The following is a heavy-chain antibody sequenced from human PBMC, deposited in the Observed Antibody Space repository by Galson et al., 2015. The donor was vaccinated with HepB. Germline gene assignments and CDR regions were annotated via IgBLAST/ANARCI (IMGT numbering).Heavy chain of an antibody. V-gene: IGHV3-30*18. Sequence: SLRLSCAASGFDFFTYGMHWVRQAPGKGLEWVAVISYDGRNTYYADSVKGRFTISRDNSKNMLYLQMNSLRAEDTAVFYCAKDGASYCGGDCFSAPVDQWGQGTLVTV. CDR2: ISYDGRNT. CDR3: AKDGASYCGGDCFSAPVDQ. CDR1: GFDFFTYG. J-gene: IGHJ4*02. D-gene: IGHD2-21*02.